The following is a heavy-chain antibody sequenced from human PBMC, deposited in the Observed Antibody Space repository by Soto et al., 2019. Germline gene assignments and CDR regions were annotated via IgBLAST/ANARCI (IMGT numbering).Heavy chain of an antibody. CDR3: ARLKSRYDYVGESYRYTYYFDY. J-gene: IGHJ4*02. Sequence: PSETLSLTCTVSGGSISSSSYYWGWLRQPPGKGLEWIGSIYYSGSTYYNPSLKSRLTISVDTSKNPSSLTLSSVTATDTAVFYCARLKSRYDYVGESYRYTYYFDYWGQGTLVTVSS. V-gene: IGHV4-39*01. CDR1: GGSISSSSYY. CDR2: IYYSGST. D-gene: IGHD3-16*02.